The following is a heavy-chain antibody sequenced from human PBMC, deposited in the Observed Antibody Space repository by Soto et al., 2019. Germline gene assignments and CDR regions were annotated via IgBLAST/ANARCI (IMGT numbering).Heavy chain of an antibody. CDR2: ISGSGGST. D-gene: IGHD2-2*01. Sequence: GGSLRLSCAASGFTFSSYAMSWVRQAPGKGLEWVSAISGSGGSTYYADSVKGRFTISRDNSKNTLYLQMNSLRAEDTAVYYCASDFRYQLLPERRYYYYGMDVWGQGTTVTVSS. J-gene: IGHJ6*02. V-gene: IGHV3-23*01. CDR3: ASDFRYQLLPERRYYYYGMDV. CDR1: GFTFSSYA.